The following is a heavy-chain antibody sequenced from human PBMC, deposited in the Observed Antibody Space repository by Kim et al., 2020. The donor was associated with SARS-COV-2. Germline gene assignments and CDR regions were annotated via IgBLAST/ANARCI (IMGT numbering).Heavy chain of an antibody. CDR3: ARDRVAAELTYYYYGMDV. J-gene: IGHJ6*02. CDR1: GFTFSSYG. V-gene: IGHV3-33*01. Sequence: GGSLRLSCAASGFTFSSYGMHWVRQAPGKGLEWVAVIWYDGSNKYYADSVKGRFTISRDNSKNTLYLQMNSLRAEDTAVYYCARDRVAAELTYYYYGMDVWGQGTTVTVSS. CDR2: IWYDGSNK. D-gene: IGHD6-25*01.